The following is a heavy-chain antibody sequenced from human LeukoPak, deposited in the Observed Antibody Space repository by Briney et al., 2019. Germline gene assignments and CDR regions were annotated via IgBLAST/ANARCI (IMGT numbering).Heavy chain of an antibody. CDR2: ITSSGGTI. CDR3: AREGIAALGEH. J-gene: IGHJ1*01. Sequence: GGSLRLSCAASGFTFNRYGMHWVRQAPGKGLEWISFITSSGGTIYYSDSVKGRFTISRNDAKNSLYLQMNNLRVEDTAVYYCAREGIAALGEHWGRGTLVTVSS. V-gene: IGHV3-48*04. CDR1: GFTFNRYG. D-gene: IGHD6-13*01.